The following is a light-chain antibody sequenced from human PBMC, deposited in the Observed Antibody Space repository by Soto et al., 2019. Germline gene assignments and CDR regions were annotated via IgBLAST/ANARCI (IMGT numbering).Light chain of an antibody. V-gene: IGLV2-11*01. J-gene: IGLJ3*02. CDR3: CSYAGSYTWV. CDR1: SSDVGGDNY. Sequence: QSVLAQPRSVSGSPGQSVTISCTGTSSDVGGDNYVYWYQQHPGKAPKLIIYNVNKRPSGVPDRFSGSKSGNTASLTFSGLQAEDDDYYYCCSYAGSYTWVFGGGTKLTVL. CDR2: NVN.